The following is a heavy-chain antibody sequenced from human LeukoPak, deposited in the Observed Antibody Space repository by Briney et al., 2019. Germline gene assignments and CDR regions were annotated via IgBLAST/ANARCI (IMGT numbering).Heavy chain of an antibody. CDR2: IAHHGNNK. CDR1: GFTFSSSA. Sequence: PGGSLRLSCGASGFTFSSSAMHWVRQGPGKGLEWVAYIAHHGNNKYYADSVKGRFTISRDNSKGSLYLQMNSLRAEDTAVYYCAKVVRGIAVAGMIDYWGQGTLVTVSS. D-gene: IGHD6-19*01. CDR3: AKVVRGIAVAGMIDY. V-gene: IGHV3-30*02. J-gene: IGHJ4*02.